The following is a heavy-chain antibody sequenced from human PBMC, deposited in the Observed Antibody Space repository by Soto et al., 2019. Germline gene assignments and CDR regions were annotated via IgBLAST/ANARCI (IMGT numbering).Heavy chain of an antibody. Sequence: GGSLRLSCAASGFTFSSYAMSWVRQAPGKGLEWVSAISGSGGSTYAASVKGRFTTSRDESKNSVFLQMNSLKTEDTAVYYCVRATYFSDSSGYTRCFDYWGQGTLVTVSS. CDR3: VRATYFSDSSGYTRCFDY. CDR1: GFTFSSYA. D-gene: IGHD3-22*01. CDR2: ISGSGGST. J-gene: IGHJ4*02. V-gene: IGHV3-23*01.